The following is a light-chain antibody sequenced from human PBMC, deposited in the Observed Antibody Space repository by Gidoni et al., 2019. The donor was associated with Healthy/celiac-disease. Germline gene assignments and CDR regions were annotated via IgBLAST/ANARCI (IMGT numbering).Light chain of an antibody. CDR1: SSNIGNNY. J-gene: IGLJ1*01. V-gene: IGLV1-51*02. Sequence: QSVFTQPPSVSAAPVQKVPISCSGSSSNIGNNYVSWYQQLPGTAPKLLIYENNKRPSGIPDRFSGSKSGTSATLGITGLQTGDEADYYCGTWDSSLSAYVFGTGTKVTVL. CDR3: GTWDSSLSAYV. CDR2: ENN.